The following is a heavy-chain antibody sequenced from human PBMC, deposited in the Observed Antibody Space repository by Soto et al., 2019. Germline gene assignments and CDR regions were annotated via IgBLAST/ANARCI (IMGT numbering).Heavy chain of an antibody. V-gene: IGHV5-51*01. CDR2: IFPGDSDI. Sequence: PGESLKISCKTSGYSFISYWIGWVRQKPGKGLEWMGIIFPGDSDIRYSPSFEGQVTLSADKSTNTAFLQWTTLKASDSAIYYCAGAVYGSGPLDVWGQGTTVTVSS. CDR1: GYSFISYW. D-gene: IGHD3-10*01. J-gene: IGHJ6*02. CDR3: AGAVYGSGPLDV.